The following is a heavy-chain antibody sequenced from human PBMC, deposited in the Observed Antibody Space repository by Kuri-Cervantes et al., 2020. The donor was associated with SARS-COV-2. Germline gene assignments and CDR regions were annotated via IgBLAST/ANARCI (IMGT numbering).Heavy chain of an antibody. D-gene: IGHD6-6*01. J-gene: IGHJ6*03. CDR3: ARDAGEHLVQFFMDV. V-gene: IGHV3-30-3*01. CDR2: ISYDGSNK. Sequence: GGSLRLSCAASGFTFSSYAMHWVRQAPGKGLEWVAVISYDGSNKYYPDSVKGRFTISRDNSKNTLYLQMNSLRAEDTAVYYCARDAGEHLVQFFMDVWGEGTTVTVSS. CDR1: GFTFSSYA.